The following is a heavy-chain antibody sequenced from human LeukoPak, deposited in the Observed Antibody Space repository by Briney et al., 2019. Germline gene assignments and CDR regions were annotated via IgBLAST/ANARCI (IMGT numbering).Heavy chain of an antibody. J-gene: IGHJ5*02. D-gene: IGHD3-10*01. CDR3: ARDDYRGVTNFDP. CDR2: ISYTGST. V-gene: IGHV4-59*01. CDR1: GGSISPYF. Sequence: PSETLSLTCTVSGGSISPYFWSWMRQTPGKGLEWIGYISYTGSTNHNPALKSRVTISVDTSKNQFSLQLTSVTAADTAVYYCARDDYRGVTNFDPWGQGTLVTVSS.